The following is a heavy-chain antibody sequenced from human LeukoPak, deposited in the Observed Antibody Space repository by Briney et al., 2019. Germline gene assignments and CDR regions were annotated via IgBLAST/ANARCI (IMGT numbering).Heavy chain of an antibody. CDR1: GLTFSNYE. V-gene: IGHV3-48*03. CDR3: AKDQGRGGFGLDC. Sequence: PGGSLRLSCAGSGLTFSNYEMNWVRQAPGKGLEWVSFISGSGSRICYADSVQGRFTISRDNAKNSLFLQMDNLRVDDTGVYYCAKDQGRGGFGLDCWGQGTLVTVSS. CDR2: ISGSGSRI. J-gene: IGHJ4*02. D-gene: IGHD3-16*01.